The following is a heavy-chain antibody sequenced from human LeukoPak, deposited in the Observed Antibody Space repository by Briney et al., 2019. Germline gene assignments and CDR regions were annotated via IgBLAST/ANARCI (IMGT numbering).Heavy chain of an antibody. V-gene: IGHV3-21*01. D-gene: IGHD3-22*01. Sequence: GGSLRLSCAASGFSFSTYTMAWVRQAPGKGLEWVSSISGSGSYISYADSLKGRFTISRDNAKKSLYLQMNSLRAEDTAVYHCARDGNYFDNGAYYDAFDIWGQGTMVAVSS. J-gene: IGHJ3*02. CDR3: ARDGNYFDNGAYYDAFDI. CDR1: GFSFSTYT. CDR2: ISGSGSYI.